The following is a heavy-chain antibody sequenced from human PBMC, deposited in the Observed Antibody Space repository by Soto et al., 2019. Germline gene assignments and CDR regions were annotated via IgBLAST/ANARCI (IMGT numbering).Heavy chain of an antibody. CDR1: GFTFRTYG. D-gene: IGHD6-6*01. CDR2: ISNNGINK. J-gene: IGHJ6*02. Sequence: QVLLVESGGGAVQPGRSLRLSCAASGFTFRTYGMHWVRQAPGKGLEWLAVISNNGINKYYADSVKGRFTISRDNSRDTLFLQMNSLRGEDTAIYYCAKVIRADSTSSNFYYYSGLDVWGQGTTVTVS. V-gene: IGHV3-30*18. CDR3: AKVIRADSTSSNFYYYSGLDV.